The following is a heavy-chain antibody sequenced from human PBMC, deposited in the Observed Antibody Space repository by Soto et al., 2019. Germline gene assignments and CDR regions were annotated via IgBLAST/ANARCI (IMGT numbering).Heavy chain of an antibody. CDR2: INPMFGTI. J-gene: IGHJ4*02. Sequence: QVRLVQSGAEVKKPGSSVKVSCKASGYTFNNYVISWVRQAPGQGLEWMGGINPMFGTIIYAQKFQGRVTIIADELTSTAYMELNSLTSEDTAVYFCVRDSELGLGAVDYWGQGTLVTVSS. CDR1: GYTFNNYV. V-gene: IGHV1-69*12. CDR3: VRDSELGLGAVDY. D-gene: IGHD3-10*01.